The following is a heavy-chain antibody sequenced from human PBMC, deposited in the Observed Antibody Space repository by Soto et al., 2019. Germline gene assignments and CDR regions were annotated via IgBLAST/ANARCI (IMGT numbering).Heavy chain of an antibody. J-gene: IGHJ3*02. CDR3: TSRVSAADREKHAFDI. CDR2: IRSKANSYAT. D-gene: IGHD6-25*01. V-gene: IGHV3-73*01. Sequence: EVQLVESGGGLVQPGGSLKLSCAASGFTFSGSAMHWVRQASGKGLEWVGRIRSKANSYATAYAASVKGRFTISRDDSKNTAYLQMNSLKTEDTAVYYCTSRVSAADREKHAFDICGQGTMVTVSS. CDR1: GFTFSGSA.